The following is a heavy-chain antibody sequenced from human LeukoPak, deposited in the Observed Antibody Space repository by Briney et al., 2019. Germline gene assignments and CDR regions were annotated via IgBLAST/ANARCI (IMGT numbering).Heavy chain of an antibody. CDR1: GYTFTSYG. Sequence: GASVNLSCTTAGYTFTSYGINWVRQAPGQGLEWMGSISTYNSNTNYAHNVQGRVPMTTDTSTRPAYMERRSRRSDDAAVHYCARDGEGSTRVYICWRQPALVAVCS. V-gene: IGHV1-18*01. J-gene: IGHJ4*02. D-gene: IGHD3-10*01. CDR2: ISTYNSNT. CDR3: ARDGEGSTRVYIC.